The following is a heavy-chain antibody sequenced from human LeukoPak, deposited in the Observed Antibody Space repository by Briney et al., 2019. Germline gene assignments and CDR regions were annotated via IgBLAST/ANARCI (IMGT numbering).Heavy chain of an antibody. J-gene: IGHJ4*02. Sequence: AGGSLGLSCAASGFTFSTYAMTWVGQAPGKGLEWVSVISGSGGTTYYADSVKGRFTISRDNSKNTLYLQMNSLRAEDTAVYYCAKVQYYYDTSGYDYLGQGTLASVSS. D-gene: IGHD3-22*01. V-gene: IGHV3-23*01. CDR1: GFTFSTYA. CDR3: AKVQYYYDTSGYDY. CDR2: ISGSGGTT.